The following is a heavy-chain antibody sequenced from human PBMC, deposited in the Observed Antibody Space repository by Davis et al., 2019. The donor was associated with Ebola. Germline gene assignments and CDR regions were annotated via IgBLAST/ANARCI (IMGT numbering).Heavy chain of an antibody. D-gene: IGHD4-23*01. CDR2: ISGSGGST. CDR1: GFTFSSYA. Sequence: PGGSLRLSCAASGFTFSSYAMSWVRQAPGKGLEWVSAISGSGGSTYYADSVKGRFTISRDNSKNTLYLQMNSLRAEDTAVYYCAKDPVFYGGNYGGNYWGQGTLVTVSS. CDR3: AKDPVFYGGNYGGNY. J-gene: IGHJ4*02. V-gene: IGHV3-23*01.